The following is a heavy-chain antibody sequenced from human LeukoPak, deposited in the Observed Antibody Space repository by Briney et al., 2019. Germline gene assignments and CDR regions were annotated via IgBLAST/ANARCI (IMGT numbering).Heavy chain of an antibody. Sequence: GGSLRLSCAASGFTFSSYWMSWVRQAPGKGLEWVANIKQDGSEKYYVDSVEGRFTISRDNTKNSLYLQMNSLRAEDTAVYYCARDNNYYGSGSYHDYWGQGTLVTVSS. D-gene: IGHD3-10*01. CDR3: ARDNNYYGSGSYHDY. CDR1: GFTFSSYW. V-gene: IGHV3-7*03. CDR2: IKQDGSEK. J-gene: IGHJ4*02.